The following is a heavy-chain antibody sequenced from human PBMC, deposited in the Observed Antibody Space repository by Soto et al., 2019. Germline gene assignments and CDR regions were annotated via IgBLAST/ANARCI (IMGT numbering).Heavy chain of an antibody. CDR1: GFTFSSYA. CDR3: ARDKGQWLACFDY. J-gene: IGHJ4*02. Sequence: GGSLRLSCAASGFTFSSYAMHWVRQAPGKGLEWVAVISYDGSNKYYADSVKGRFTISRDNSKNTLYLQMNSLRAEDTAVYYCARDKGQWLACFDYWGQGTLVTVSS. V-gene: IGHV3-30-3*01. CDR2: ISYDGSNK. D-gene: IGHD6-19*01.